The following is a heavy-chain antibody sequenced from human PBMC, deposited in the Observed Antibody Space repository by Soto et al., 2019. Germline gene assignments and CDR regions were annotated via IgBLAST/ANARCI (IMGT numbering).Heavy chain of an antibody. CDR2: IKQDGSEK. V-gene: IGHV3-7*01. CDR1: GFTLCSYW. J-gene: IGHJ4*02. CDR3: ARDSGYFDWLLYTQYYFDY. D-gene: IGHD3-9*01. Sequence: GGSLRPSSAPPGFTLCSYWMSLGRPAPRKGLGWVANIKQDGSEKYYVDSVKGRFTISRDNAKNSLYLQMNSLRAEDTAVYYCARDSGYFDWLLYTQYYFDYWGQGTLVTVSS.